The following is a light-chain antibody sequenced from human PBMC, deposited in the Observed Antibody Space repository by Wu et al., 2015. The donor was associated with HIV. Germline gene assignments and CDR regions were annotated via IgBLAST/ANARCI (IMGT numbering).Light chain of an antibody. V-gene: IGKV3-20*01. CDR1: QSISSY. CDR2: GAS. J-gene: IGKJ2*03. Sequence: DIVLTQSPGTLSLSPGERVTLSCRGSQSISSYLAWYQQKPGQAPRLLIYGASSRATGIPDRFSGSGSGTDFTLTISRLEPEDFAVYHCHHYGTSPHSFGQGTKLEIK. CDR3: HHYGTSPHS.